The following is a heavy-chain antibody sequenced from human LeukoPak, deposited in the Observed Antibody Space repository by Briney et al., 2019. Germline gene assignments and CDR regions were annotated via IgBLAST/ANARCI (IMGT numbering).Heavy chain of an antibody. Sequence: QPGGSLRLSCAASGFTFSSYAMHWVRQAPGKGLEWVALISYDESNIYYADSVMGRFTISRDNSKNTLYLQMNSLRAEDTAVYYCARGEVNYYYYGMDVWGQGTTVTVSS. V-gene: IGHV3-30*03. CDR3: ARGEVNYYYYGMDV. CDR2: ISYDESNI. J-gene: IGHJ6*02. CDR1: GFTFSSYA. D-gene: IGHD4-11*01.